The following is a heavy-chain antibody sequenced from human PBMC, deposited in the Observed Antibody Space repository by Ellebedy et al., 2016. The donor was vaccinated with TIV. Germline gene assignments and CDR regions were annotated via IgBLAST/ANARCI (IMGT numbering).Heavy chain of an antibody. CDR1: GYTFTSYY. D-gene: IGHD6-19*01. V-gene: IGHV1-46*03. CDR2: INPSGGST. CDR3: ARSEGSGWYGEAFDI. J-gene: IGHJ3*02. Sequence: ASVKVSXXASGYTFTSYYMHWVRQAPGQGLEWMGIINPSGGSTSYAQKFQGRVTMTRDTSTSTVYMELSSLRSEDTAVYYCARSEGSGWYGEAFDIWGQGTMVTVSS.